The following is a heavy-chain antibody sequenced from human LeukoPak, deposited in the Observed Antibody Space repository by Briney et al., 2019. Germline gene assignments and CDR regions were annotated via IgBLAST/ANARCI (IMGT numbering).Heavy chain of an antibody. CDR2: ISSSSSTI. J-gene: IGHJ4*02. CDR1: GFTFGDYA. CDR3: ARVAEELITYYFDY. D-gene: IGHD1-14*01. Sequence: GGSLRLSCTASGFTFGDYAMNWVRQAPGKGLEWVSYISSSSSTIYYADSVKGRFTISRDNAKNSLYLQMNSLRAEDTAVYYCARVAEELITYYFDYWGQGTLVTVSS. V-gene: IGHV3-48*01.